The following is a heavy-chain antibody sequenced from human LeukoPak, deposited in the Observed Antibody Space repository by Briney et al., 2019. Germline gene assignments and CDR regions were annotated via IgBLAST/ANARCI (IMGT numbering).Heavy chain of an antibody. CDR2: INSDGSST. J-gene: IGHJ3*02. D-gene: IGHD5-24*01. V-gene: IGHV3-74*01. CDR1: GFNFTSYW. CDR3: ARAETQIHAFDI. Sequence: GGSLRLSCAASGFNFTSYWLHWVRQAPGKGLVWVSRINSDGSSTHNADAVKGRFTISRGSAKNTLYLQMNSLRAEDTAVYYCARAETQIHAFDIWGRGTMVTVSS.